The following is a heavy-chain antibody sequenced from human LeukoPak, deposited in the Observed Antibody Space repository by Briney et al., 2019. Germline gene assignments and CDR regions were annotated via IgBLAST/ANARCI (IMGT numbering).Heavy chain of an antibody. Sequence: SQTLSLTCTVSGGSISSGGYYWSWLRQHPGKGLEWIGYIYYSGSTYYNPSLKSRVTISVDTSKNQFSLKLSSVTAADTAVYYCARALSIVVAVDYWGQGTLVTVSS. CDR2: IYYSGST. CDR3: ARALSIVVAVDY. D-gene: IGHD3-22*01. V-gene: IGHV4-31*03. J-gene: IGHJ4*02. CDR1: GGSISSGGYY.